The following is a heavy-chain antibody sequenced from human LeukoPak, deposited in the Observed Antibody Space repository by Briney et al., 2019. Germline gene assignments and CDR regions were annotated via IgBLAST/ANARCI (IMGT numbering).Heavy chain of an antibody. D-gene: IGHD6-13*01. CDR3: AKRSMGSSWYSDY. CDR1: GFTVTSNY. V-gene: IGHV3-30*18. J-gene: IGHJ4*02. CDR2: ISSDGSNT. Sequence: QTGGSLRLSCAASGFTVTSNYMSWVRQAPGKGLEWVAVISSDGSNTYYADSVRGRLTISRDNSKNTLYLQMNSLRAEDTAVYYCAKRSMGSSWYSDYWGQGTLVTVSS.